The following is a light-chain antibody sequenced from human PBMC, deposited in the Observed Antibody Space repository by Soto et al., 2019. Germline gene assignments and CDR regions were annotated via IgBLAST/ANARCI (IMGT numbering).Light chain of an antibody. Sequence: EMVLTQSRTTLSVSPGKRATGSWGASQSIRSNLAWYHQKPGQAPRLLIYGASTRATGIPGRFSGSGSGTEFTLTISSLQSEDFAVYYCQQYNNWPPWTFGQGTKVDIK. CDR2: GAS. CDR3: QQYNNWPPWT. V-gene: IGKV3-15*01. CDR1: QSIRSN. J-gene: IGKJ1*01.